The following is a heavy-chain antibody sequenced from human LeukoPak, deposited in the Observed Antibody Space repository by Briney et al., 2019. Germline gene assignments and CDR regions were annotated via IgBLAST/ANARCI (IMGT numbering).Heavy chain of an antibody. Sequence: SETLSLTCTVSGGSISSSSYYWGWIRQPPGKGLGWIGSIYYSGSTYYNPSLKSRVTISVDTSRNQFSLKLSSVTAADTAVYYCASPTIAAAGTQVDYWGQGTLVTVSS. J-gene: IGHJ4*02. CDR3: ASPTIAAAGTQVDY. V-gene: IGHV4-39*01. D-gene: IGHD6-13*01. CDR1: GGSISSSSYY. CDR2: IYYSGST.